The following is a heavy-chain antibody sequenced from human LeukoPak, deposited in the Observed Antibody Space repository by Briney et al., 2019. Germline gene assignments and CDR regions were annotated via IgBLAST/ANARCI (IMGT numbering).Heavy chain of an antibody. CDR2: INSDGSSI. V-gene: IGHV3-74*01. D-gene: IGHD4-17*01. Sequence: GGSLRPSCAASGFTFSSHWMHWVRQAPGKGLVWVSRINSDGSSISYADSVKGRFTISRDNAKNTLYLQMNSLRAEDTAVYYCARGFEDYGDYGDAFDIWGQGTMVTVSS. J-gene: IGHJ3*02. CDR1: GFTFSSHW. CDR3: ARGFEDYGDYGDAFDI.